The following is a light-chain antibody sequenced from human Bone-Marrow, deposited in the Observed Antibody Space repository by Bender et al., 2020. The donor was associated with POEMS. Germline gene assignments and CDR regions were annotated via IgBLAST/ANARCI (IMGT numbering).Light chain of an antibody. V-gene: IGLV2-8*01. CDR3: CSYAGSDTFV. CDR2: AVS. Sequence: QYALTQPPSASGSPGQSVTISCTGTGSDVGGYNSVSWYQQHPGKAPRLLMSAVSRRPSGVPDRFSGSKSGNTASLTVSGLQAEDEADYYCCSYAGSDTFVFGTGTHVTVL. CDR1: GSDVGGYNS. J-gene: IGLJ1*01.